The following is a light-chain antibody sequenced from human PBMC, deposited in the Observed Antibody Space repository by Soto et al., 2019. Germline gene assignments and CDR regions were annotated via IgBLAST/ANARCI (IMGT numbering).Light chain of an antibody. CDR2: RNN. CDR1: SSNIGSNY. J-gene: IGLJ3*02. CDR3: AAWDDSLRGWV. Sequence: QSVLTQPPSASGTPGQRVTISCSGSSSNIGSNYVYWYQQLPGTAPKLLIYRNNQRPSGVPDRFSGSKSGTSAALAISGLRSEDEAGYYCAAWDDSLRGWVFGGGTKLTVL. V-gene: IGLV1-47*01.